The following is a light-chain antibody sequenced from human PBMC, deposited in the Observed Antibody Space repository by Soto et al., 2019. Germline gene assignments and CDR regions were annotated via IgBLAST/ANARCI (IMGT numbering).Light chain of an antibody. Sequence: QSVLTQSPSVSAAPGQKVTISCSGSTSNIGNNYVSWYQQVPGTAPKLLIYDDNKRPSGIPDRFSGSKSGTSATLGITGLQTGDEADYYCGTWDSSLSAGMFGGGTKLTVL. CDR3: GTWDSSLSAGM. CDR1: TSNIGNNY. V-gene: IGLV1-51*01. CDR2: DDN. J-gene: IGLJ3*02.